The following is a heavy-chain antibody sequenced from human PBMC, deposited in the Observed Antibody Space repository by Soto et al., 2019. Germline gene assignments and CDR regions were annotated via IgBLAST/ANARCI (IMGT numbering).Heavy chain of an antibody. CDR2: IYTSGST. J-gene: IGHJ6*02. D-gene: IGHD6-13*01. V-gene: IGHV4-4*07. Sequence: SETLSLTCTVSGGSISSYYWSWIRQPAGKGLEWIGRIYTSGSTNYNPSLKSRVTMSVDTSKNQFSLKLSSVTAADTAVYYCAREGYSSSWYRVDYYYYGMDVWGQGTTVTVSS. CDR1: GGSISSYY. CDR3: AREGYSSSWYRVDYYYYGMDV.